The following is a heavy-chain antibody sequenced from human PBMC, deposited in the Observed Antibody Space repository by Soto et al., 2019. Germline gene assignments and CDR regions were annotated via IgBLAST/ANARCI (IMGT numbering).Heavy chain of an antibody. D-gene: IGHD3-16*01. V-gene: IGHV4-4*07. J-gene: IGHJ4*02. CDR2: VYSSGST. CDR1: GDSISTYY. Sequence: SETLSLTCDVSGDSISTYYWSWIRQSSKKGLEWIGRVYSSGSTDYNPSLKSRVTMSVDTSNNQFSLKVNSVTAADTAVYYCARVGAKASLDYWGQGPLVTVSS. CDR3: ARVGAKASLDY.